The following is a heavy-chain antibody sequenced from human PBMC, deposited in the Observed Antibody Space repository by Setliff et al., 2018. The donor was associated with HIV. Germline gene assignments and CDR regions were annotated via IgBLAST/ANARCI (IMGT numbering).Heavy chain of an antibody. J-gene: IGHJ5*02. V-gene: IGHV3-7*03. CDR2: ISPDGNRN. CDR1: GFTFSNFW. D-gene: IGHD2-8*01. CDR3: ARALLRTNAVYGVVSNRFDP. Sequence: PGGSLRLSCAASGFTFSNFWMHWVRQAPGKGLEWVASISPDGNRNHCVGSVKGRFTASRDNAKSSLYLQMNSLRAEDTAVYYCARALLRTNAVYGVVSNRFDPWGQGTLVTV.